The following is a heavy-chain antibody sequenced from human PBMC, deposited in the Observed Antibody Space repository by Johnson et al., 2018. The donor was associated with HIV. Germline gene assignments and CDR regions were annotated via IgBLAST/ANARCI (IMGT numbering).Heavy chain of an antibody. CDR3: ASDDSSGYDAFDF. CDR1: GFTFSSYA. V-gene: IGHV3-30-3*01. Sequence: QVQLVESGGGLVQPGGSLRLSCAASGFTFSSYAMHWVRQAPGKGLEWVAVISYDGSNKYYADSVKGRFTISRDNSKNTLYLQMNSLRAEDTAVYYCASDDSSGYDAFDFWGQGTMVTVSS. J-gene: IGHJ3*01. CDR2: ISYDGSNK. D-gene: IGHD3-22*01.